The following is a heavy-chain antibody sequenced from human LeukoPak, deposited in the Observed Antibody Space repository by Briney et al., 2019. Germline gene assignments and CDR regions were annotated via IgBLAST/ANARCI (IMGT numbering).Heavy chain of an antibody. CDR2: INHSGST. CDR3: ARGPYYSSSLGVAKLRGPWLDY. Sequence: KPSETLSLTCAVYGGSFSGYYWSWIRQPPGKGLEWIGEINHSGSTNYNPSLKSRVTISVDTSKNQFSLKLSSVTAADTAVYYCARGPYYSSSLGVAKLRGPWLDYWGQGTLVTVSS. V-gene: IGHV4-34*01. J-gene: IGHJ4*02. D-gene: IGHD6-13*01. CDR1: GGSFSGYY.